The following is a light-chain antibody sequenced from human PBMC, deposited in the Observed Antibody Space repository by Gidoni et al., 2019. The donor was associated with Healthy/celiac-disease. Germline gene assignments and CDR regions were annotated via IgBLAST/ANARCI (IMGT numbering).Light chain of an antibody. CDR3: YQYGSSPWT. CDR1: QSVSSSY. V-gene: IGKV3-20*01. CDR2: GAS. J-gene: IGKJ1*01. Sequence: IVLTQSPGTLSLSPGERATLSCRASQSVSSSYLAWYQQKPGQAHRLLIYGASSRATGIPDRFSGSGSGTDFTLTISRLEPEDFAVYYCYQYGSSPWTFGQGTKVEIK.